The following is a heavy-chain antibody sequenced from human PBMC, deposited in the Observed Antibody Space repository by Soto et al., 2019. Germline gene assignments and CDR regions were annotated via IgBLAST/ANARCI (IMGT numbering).Heavy chain of an antibody. Sequence: SETLSLTCTVSGGSINGYYWSWIRQPPGKGLEWIGYIHYSGSTNYNPSLKSRVAMSVDTSKNQFSLKLSSVTAADTAVYYCARRSDYGDFDYWGQGTLVTVAS. J-gene: IGHJ4*02. V-gene: IGHV4-59*08. D-gene: IGHD4-17*01. CDR3: ARRSDYGDFDY. CDR2: IHYSGST. CDR1: GGSINGYY.